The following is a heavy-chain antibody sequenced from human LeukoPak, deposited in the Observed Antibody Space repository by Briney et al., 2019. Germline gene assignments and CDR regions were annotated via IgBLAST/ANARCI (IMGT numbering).Heavy chain of an antibody. CDR2: ISSSGSTT. D-gene: IGHD3-10*01. Sequence: PGGSLRLSCAASGFTFSSYAMSWVRQAPGKGLEWVSYISSSGSTTYYADSVKGRFTISRDNAKNSLYLQMNSLRAEDTAVYYCARGNYYGSGSNDYWGQGTLVTVSS. CDR3: ARGNYYGSGSNDY. CDR1: GFTFSSYA. J-gene: IGHJ4*02. V-gene: IGHV3-48*03.